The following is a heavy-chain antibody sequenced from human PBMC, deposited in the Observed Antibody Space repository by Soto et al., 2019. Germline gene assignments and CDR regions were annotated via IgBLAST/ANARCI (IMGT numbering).Heavy chain of an antibody. V-gene: IGHV4-31*03. CDR1: GGSISSGGYY. J-gene: IGHJ3*02. Sequence: SETLSVTCTVSGGSISSGGYYWSWIRQHPGTGLEWIGYIYYSGSTYYNPSLKSRVTISVDTSKNQFSLKLSSVTAADTAVYYCARAGYYDSSGPRGGAFDIWGQGTMVTVSS. CDR2: IYYSGST. CDR3: ARAGYYDSSGPRGGAFDI. D-gene: IGHD3-22*01.